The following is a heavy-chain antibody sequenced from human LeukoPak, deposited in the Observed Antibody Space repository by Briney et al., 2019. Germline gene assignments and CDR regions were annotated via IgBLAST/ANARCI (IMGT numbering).Heavy chain of an antibody. CDR1: GGTFSSYA. V-gene: IGHV1-69*06. CDR2: IIPIFGTA. Sequence: GASVKVSCKASGGTFSSYAMSWVRQAPGQGLEWMGGIIPIFGTANYAQKFQGRVTITADKSTSTAYMELSSLRSEDTAVYYCARGYYGDYNFDYWGQGTLVTVSS. D-gene: IGHD4-17*01. CDR3: ARGYYGDYNFDY. J-gene: IGHJ4*02.